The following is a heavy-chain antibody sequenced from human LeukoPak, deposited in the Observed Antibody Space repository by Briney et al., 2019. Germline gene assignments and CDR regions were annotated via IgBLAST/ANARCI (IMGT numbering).Heavy chain of an antibody. Sequence: PSETLSLTCTVFGDSINSHYWSWVRQAPGKGLEWIGYIFYSGNTNYSPSLKSRVTISIDTSKKQFSLRLTSVTTADTAVYFCARTGDYSRSTGGWFDPRGQGTLVTVSS. CDR2: IFYSGNT. CDR1: GDSINSHY. V-gene: IGHV4-59*11. J-gene: IGHJ5*02. D-gene: IGHD4-11*01. CDR3: ARTGDYSRSTGGWFDP.